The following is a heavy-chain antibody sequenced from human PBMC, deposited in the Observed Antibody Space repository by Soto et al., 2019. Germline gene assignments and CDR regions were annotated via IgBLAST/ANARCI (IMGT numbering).Heavy chain of an antibody. V-gene: IGHV1-2*04. D-gene: IGHD3-10*01. CDR3: ARERYYYGSGSYCPPEVAFDI. J-gene: IGHJ3*02. CDR2: INPNSGGT. CDR1: GYTFTGYY. Sequence: ASVKVSCKASGYTFTGYYMHWVRQAPGQGLEWMGWINPNSGGTNYAQKFQGWVTMTRDTSISTAYMKLSRLRSDDTAVYYCARERYYYGSGSYCPPEVAFDIWGQGTMVTVSS.